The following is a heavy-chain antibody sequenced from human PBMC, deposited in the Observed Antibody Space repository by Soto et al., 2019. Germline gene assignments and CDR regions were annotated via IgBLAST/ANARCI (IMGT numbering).Heavy chain of an antibody. CDR3: ASYPKSRTMVRGVFVGGFDT. CDR2: IYHSGST. V-gene: IGHV4-38-2*01. CDR1: GYSISSGYY. D-gene: IGHD3-10*01. J-gene: IGHJ5*02. Sequence: PPATLSLTCAVSGYSISSGYYWGWIRQPPGQGLEWIGSIYHSGSTYYNPSLKSRVTISVDTSKNQFSLKLSSVTAADTAVYYCASYPKSRTMVRGVFVGGFDTWGQGTLVTVSS.